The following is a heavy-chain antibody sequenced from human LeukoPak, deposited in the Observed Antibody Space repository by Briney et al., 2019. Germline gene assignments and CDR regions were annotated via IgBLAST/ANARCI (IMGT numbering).Heavy chain of an antibody. CDR2: ISRSSDYT. V-gene: IGHV3-21*01. CDR1: GFTFSSYS. Sequence: GGSLRLSCAASGFTFSSYSMNWVRQAPGKGLEWVSSISRSSDYTYYADSVKGRFTISRDNAKKSLYLQMNSLRAEDTAVYYCAVAGLSYWYFDLWGRGTLVTVSS. J-gene: IGHJ2*01. D-gene: IGHD6-19*01. CDR3: AVAGLSYWYFDL.